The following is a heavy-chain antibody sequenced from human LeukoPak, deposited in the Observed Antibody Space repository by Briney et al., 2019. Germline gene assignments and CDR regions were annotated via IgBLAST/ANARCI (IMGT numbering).Heavy chain of an antibody. CDR2: INPSGGST. CDR1: GYTFTSYY. V-gene: IGHV1-46*01. D-gene: IGHD2-21*02. J-gene: IGHJ4*02. CDR3: ARDSEAYCGGDCYSNPSDY. Sequence: ASVKVSCKASGYTFTSYYMHWVRQAPGQGLEWMGIINPSGGSTSYAQKFQGRVTMTRDTSTSTVYMELSSLRSEDTAVYYCARDSEAYCGGDCYSNPSDYWGQGTLVTVSS.